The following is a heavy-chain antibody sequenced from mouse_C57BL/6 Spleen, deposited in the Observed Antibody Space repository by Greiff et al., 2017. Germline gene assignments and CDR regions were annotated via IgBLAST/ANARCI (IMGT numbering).Heavy chain of an antibody. D-gene: IGHD3-2*01. CDR2: IHPNSGST. J-gene: IGHJ4*01. V-gene: IGHV1-64*01. Sequence: VQLQQPGAELVKPGASVTLSCKASGYTFTSYWMHWVKQRPGQGLEWIGMIHPNSGSTNYNEKFKSKDTLTVDKSSSTAYMQLSSLTSEDSAVYYCARKDSWNAMDYWGQGTSVTVSS. CDR3: ARKDSWNAMDY. CDR1: GYTFTSYW.